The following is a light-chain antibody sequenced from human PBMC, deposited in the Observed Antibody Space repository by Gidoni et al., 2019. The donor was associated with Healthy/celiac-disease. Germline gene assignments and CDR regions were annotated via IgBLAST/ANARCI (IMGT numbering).Light chain of an antibody. Sequence: EIVMTQSPATLSVSPGERATLSCRSSQSVSSNLAWYQQKTGQAPRLLIYGASTRATGIPARFSGSGSGTEFTLTISSLQSEDFAVYYCQQYNNWPPWYTFGQGTKLEIK. J-gene: IGKJ2*01. V-gene: IGKV3-15*01. CDR3: QQYNNWPPWYT. CDR2: GAS. CDR1: QSVSSN.